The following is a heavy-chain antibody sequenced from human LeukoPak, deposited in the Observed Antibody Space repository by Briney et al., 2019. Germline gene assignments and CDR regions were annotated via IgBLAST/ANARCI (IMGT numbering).Heavy chain of an antibody. J-gene: IGHJ6*03. Sequence: PGGSLRLSCAASGFTFISYEMNWVRQAPGKGLEWVSYISSSGSTIYYADSVKGRFTISRDNAKNSLYQQMNSLRAEDTAVYYCARGEYSGYDYYYYMDVWGKGTTVTVSS. V-gene: IGHV3-48*03. CDR1: GFTFISYE. CDR2: ISSSGSTI. CDR3: ARGEYSGYDYYYYMDV. D-gene: IGHD5-12*01.